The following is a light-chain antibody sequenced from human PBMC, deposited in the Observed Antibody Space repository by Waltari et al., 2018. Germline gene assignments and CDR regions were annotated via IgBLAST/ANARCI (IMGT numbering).Light chain of an antibody. J-gene: IGKJ1*01. V-gene: IGKV3-20*01. Sequence: EIVLTQSPGTLSLSPGERATLSCRAIQSISKYLAWYQQKPGQAPRLLIYHASSRAAGIPDRFSGSRSGTDFSLSISRLEPEDFAVYYCQHYESVPVTFGQGTKVEIK. CDR3: QHYESVPVT. CDR2: HAS. CDR1: QSISKY.